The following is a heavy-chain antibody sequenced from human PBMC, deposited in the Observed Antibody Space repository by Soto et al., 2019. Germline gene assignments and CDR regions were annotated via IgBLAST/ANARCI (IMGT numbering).Heavy chain of an antibody. D-gene: IGHD1-7*01. V-gene: IGHV1-18*01. Sequence: QVHLVQSGAEVKKPGASVRVSCKASGYTFSNYGISWVRQAPGQGLEWMGWISAYSGKTNYAQSLHDRVTMTTDTSTNTAYMELRSLTSDDTAVYYCARTVELRLAAWGHGTLVTVSS. CDR3: ARTVELRLAA. CDR2: ISAYSGKT. CDR1: GYTFSNYG. J-gene: IGHJ5*01.